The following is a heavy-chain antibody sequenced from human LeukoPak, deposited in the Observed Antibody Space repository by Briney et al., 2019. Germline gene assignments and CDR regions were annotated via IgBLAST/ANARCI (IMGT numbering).Heavy chain of an antibody. J-gene: IGHJ4*02. Sequence: ASVEVSCKASGYTFTSYDINWVRQATGQGLEWMGWMNPNSGNTGYVQKFQGRVTMTRNTSISTAYMELSSLRSEDTAVYYCARVPSYSRDGPDYWGQGTQVTVSS. CDR2: MNPNSGNT. D-gene: IGHD6-13*01. V-gene: IGHV1-8*01. CDR1: GYTFTSYD. CDR3: ARVPSYSRDGPDY.